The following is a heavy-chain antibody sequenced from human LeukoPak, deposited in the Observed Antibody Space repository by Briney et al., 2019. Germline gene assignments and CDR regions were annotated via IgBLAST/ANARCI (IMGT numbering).Heavy chain of an antibody. J-gene: IGHJ4*02. CDR2: ISSSSSTI. CDR3: ARGQWRR. D-gene: IGHD6-19*01. V-gene: IGHV3-48*01. Sequence: SGGSLTLSCAASGFTFSIYSVNWLRQSPGKGLEWVSYISSSSSTIYYADTVKGRFTISRDNAKNSLYLQMNSLRAEDTAVYYCARGQWRRWGQGTLVTVSS. CDR1: GFTFSIYS.